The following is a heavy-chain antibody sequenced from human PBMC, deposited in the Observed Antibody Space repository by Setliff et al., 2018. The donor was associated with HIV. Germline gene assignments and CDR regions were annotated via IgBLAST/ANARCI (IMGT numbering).Heavy chain of an antibody. J-gene: IGHJ3*01. V-gene: IGHV3-23*01. Sequence: PGESLRLSCAASGLTLSNSAMTWVRQKPWRGLEWVSLIQSGGIIYYADSVKGRFTISRDNSNNTLSLQMGSLRAEDTALYYCAKLDYYDYSGSWARKVAIDFWGRGTMVTVSS. D-gene: IGHD3-22*01. CDR1: GLTLSNSA. CDR2: IQSGGII. CDR3: AKLDYYDYSGSWARKVAIDF.